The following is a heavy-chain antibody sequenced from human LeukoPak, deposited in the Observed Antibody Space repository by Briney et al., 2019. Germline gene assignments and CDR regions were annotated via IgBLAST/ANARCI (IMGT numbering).Heavy chain of an antibody. Sequence: GGSLRLSCAASGFTFSSYSMNWVRQAPGKGLEWVSSISSSSSYIYYADSVKGRFTISRDNAKNSLYLQMNSLRAEDTAVYYCAIITHRSAPFDYWGQGTLVTVSS. CDR1: GFTFSSYS. V-gene: IGHV3-21*01. J-gene: IGHJ4*02. CDR2: ISSSSSYI. D-gene: IGHD1-14*01. CDR3: AIITHRSAPFDY.